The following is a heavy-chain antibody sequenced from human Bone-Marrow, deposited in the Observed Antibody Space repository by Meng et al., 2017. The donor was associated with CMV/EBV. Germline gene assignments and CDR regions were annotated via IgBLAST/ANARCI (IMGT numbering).Heavy chain of an antibody. CDR1: GYSFTTYW. Sequence: GGSLRLSCKGSGYSFTTYWIGWVRQMPGKGLEWMGIIYPGDSDTRYSPSFQGQVTISADKSISTAYLQWNSLKASDTAMYYCARLRFLEWNSFDYCGQGTLVTASS. CDR2: IYPGDSDT. CDR3: ARLRFLEWNSFDY. D-gene: IGHD3-3*01. J-gene: IGHJ4*02. V-gene: IGHV5-51*01.